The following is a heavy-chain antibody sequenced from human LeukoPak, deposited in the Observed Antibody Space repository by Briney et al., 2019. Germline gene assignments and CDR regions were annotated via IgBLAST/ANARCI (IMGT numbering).Heavy chain of an antibody. CDR1: GYTLTSYG. J-gene: IGHJ6*02. D-gene: IGHD2-15*01. CDR2: ISAYNGNT. V-gene: IGHV1-18*01. CDR3: ARGGSFHDYYYGMDV. Sequence: ASVKVSCKASGYTLTSYGISWVRQAPGQGLEWRGWISAYNGNTNYAQKLQGRVTMTTDTSTSTAYMELRSLRSDDTAVYYCARGGSFHDYYYGMDVWGQGTTVTVSS.